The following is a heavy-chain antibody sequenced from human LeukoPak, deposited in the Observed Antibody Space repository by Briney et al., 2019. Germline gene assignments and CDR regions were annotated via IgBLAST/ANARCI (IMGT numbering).Heavy chain of an antibody. CDR2: ISAYNSNT. J-gene: IGHJ3*02. D-gene: IGHD3-10*01. V-gene: IGHV1-18*01. Sequence: ASVKVSCKASGYTFINYGISWVRQAPGQGLEWMGWISAYNSNTNYAQKLQGRVTMTTDTSTSTAYMEPRSLRSDDTAVYYCARGLNYYGSGTPITFDIWGQGTMVTVSS. CDR1: GYTFINYG. CDR3: ARGLNYYGSGTPITFDI.